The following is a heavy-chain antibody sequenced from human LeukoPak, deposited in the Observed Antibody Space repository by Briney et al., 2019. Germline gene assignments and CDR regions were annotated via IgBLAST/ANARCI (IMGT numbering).Heavy chain of an antibody. Sequence: PSQTLSLTCAVSGGSISSGGYSWSWIRQPPGKGLEWIGYIYHSGSTYYNPSLKSRVTISVDRSKNQFSLKLSSVTAADTAVYYCARGRIVVVPAADHIDYWGQGTLVTVSS. CDR1: GGSISSGGYS. J-gene: IGHJ4*02. D-gene: IGHD2-2*01. V-gene: IGHV4-30-2*01. CDR2: IYHSGST. CDR3: ARGRIVVVPAADHIDY.